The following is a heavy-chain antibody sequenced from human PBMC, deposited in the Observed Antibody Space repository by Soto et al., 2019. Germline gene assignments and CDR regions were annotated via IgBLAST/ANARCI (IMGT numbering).Heavy chain of an antibody. CDR1: GGTFRNSA. CDR3: AIDNGRPISGGNYYYVLEV. Sequence: QVQLEQSGAEVKKPGSSVKVSCKASGGTFRNSAISWVRQAPGQGLEWMGGNMPIFRTPDYAHKFQGRVTITADESTSTASMALSRPRSADTPAYYCAIDNGRPISGGNYYYVLEVWGHGTTVTVSS. CDR2: NMPIFRTP. V-gene: IGHV1-69*12. J-gene: IGHJ6*02.